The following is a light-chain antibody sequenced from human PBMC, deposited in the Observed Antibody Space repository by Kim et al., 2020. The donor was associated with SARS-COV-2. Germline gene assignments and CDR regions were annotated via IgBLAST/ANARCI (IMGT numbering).Light chain of an antibody. CDR1: QSVTSSS. V-gene: IGKV3-20*01. J-gene: IGKJ4*01. CDR2: GAS. Sequence: EIVLTQSPGTLSLSPGERVTLSCRASQSVTSSSLAWYQQKPGQGPRLLIYGASSRATYIPDRFSGGGSGADFTLTISRLEPEDFAVYYCHQYGSSPQTFGGGTKVDIK. CDR3: HQYGSSPQT.